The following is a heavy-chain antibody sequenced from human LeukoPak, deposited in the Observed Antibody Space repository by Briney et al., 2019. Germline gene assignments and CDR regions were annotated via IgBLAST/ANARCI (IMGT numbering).Heavy chain of an antibody. CDR3: ARAGDRCSSTSCYSWFDP. CDR1: GGSISSGSYY. Sequence: SQTLSLTCTVSGGSISSGSYYWSWIRQPAGKGLEWIGRIYTSGSTNYNPSLKSRVTISVDTSKNQSSLKLGSVTAADTAVYYCARAGDRCSSTSCYSWFDPWGQGTLVTVSS. D-gene: IGHD2-2*01. J-gene: IGHJ5*02. CDR2: IYTSGST. V-gene: IGHV4-61*02.